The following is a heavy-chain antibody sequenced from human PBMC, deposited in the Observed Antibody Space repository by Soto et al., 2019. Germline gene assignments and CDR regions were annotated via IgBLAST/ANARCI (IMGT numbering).Heavy chain of an antibody. D-gene: IGHD3-22*01. J-gene: IGHJ4*02. Sequence: SVKVSCKASGFTFTSSAVQWVRQARGQRLEWIGWIVVGSGNTNYAQKFQERVTITRDMSTSTAYMELSSLRSEDTAVYYCAAAVEYYYDSSGYYNFDYRGQRTLVTASS. CDR2: IVVGSGNT. CDR1: GFTFTSSA. V-gene: IGHV1-58*01. CDR3: AAAVEYYYDSSGYYNFDY.